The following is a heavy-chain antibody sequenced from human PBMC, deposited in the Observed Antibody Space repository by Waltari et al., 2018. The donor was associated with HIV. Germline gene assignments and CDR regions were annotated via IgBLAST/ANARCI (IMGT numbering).Heavy chain of an antibody. CDR3: ARDSSGYYYVGYGMDV. CDR2: KSYDGSNK. D-gene: IGHD3-22*01. CDR1: GFTFNTYA. V-gene: IGHV3-30*01. J-gene: IGHJ6*02. Sequence: QVQLVESGGGVVQPGRSLRLPCAASGFTFNTYAMYWVRQAPGKGLECVAVKSYDGSNKYYADSVKGRFTISRDNSKNTLYLQMNSLRAEDTAVYYCARDSSGYYYVGYGMDVWGQGTTVTVSS.